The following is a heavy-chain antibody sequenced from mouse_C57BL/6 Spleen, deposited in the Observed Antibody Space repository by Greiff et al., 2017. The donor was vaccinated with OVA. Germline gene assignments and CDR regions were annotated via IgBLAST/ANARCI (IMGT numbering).Heavy chain of an antibody. J-gene: IGHJ4*01. CDR3: AREGDSSGDAMDY. CDR2: INPSNGGT. Sequence: VKLQQPGTELVKPGASVKLSCKASGYTFTSYWMHWVKQRPGQGLEWIGNINPSNGGTNYNEKFKSKATLTVDKSSSTAYMQLSSLTSEDSAVYYCAREGDSSGDAMDYWGQGTSVTVSS. D-gene: IGHD3-2*02. V-gene: IGHV1-53*01. CDR1: GYTFTSYW.